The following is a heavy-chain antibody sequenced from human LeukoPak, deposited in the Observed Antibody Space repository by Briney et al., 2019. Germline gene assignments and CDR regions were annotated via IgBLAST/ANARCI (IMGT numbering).Heavy chain of an antibody. D-gene: IGHD5-24*01. V-gene: IGHV4-39*01. CDR1: GGSISSSSYY. Sequence: SETLSLTCTVSGGSISSSSYYWGWIRQPPGKGLEWIGSIYYSGSTYYNPSLKSRVTISEDTSKNQFSLKLSSVTAADTAVYFCASHPTNFDAFDIWGQGTMVTVSS. CDR3: ASHPTNFDAFDI. J-gene: IGHJ3*02. CDR2: IYYSGST.